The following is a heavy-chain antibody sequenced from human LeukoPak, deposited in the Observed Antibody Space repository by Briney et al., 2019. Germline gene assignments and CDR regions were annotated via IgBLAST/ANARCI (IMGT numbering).Heavy chain of an antibody. CDR2: IGGSGRSK. V-gene: IGHV3-21*01. D-gene: IGHD6-13*01. CDR3: AREIAAGGFDY. J-gene: IGHJ4*02. CDR1: GFTFSRYS. Sequence: GGSLRLSCAASGFTFSRYSMNWVRQAPGKGLEWVSSIGGSGRSKFYADSVRGRFTISRDNAKNSLYLEMNSLRGEDTAVYYCAREIAAGGFDYWGQGTLVIVSS.